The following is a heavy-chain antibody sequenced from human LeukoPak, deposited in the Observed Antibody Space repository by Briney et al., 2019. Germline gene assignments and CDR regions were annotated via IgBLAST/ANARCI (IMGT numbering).Heavy chain of an antibody. J-gene: IGHJ4*02. CDR1: GFSFSSYG. D-gene: IGHD3-22*01. V-gene: IGHV3-30*03. CDR2: ISYDGRNK. CDR3: ARVASSGYYFDY. Sequence: GGSLRLSCAASGFSFSSYGMHWVRQAPGKGLEWVAVISYDGRNKYYADSVKGRFTISRDNSKNTLYLQMNSLRAEDTAVYYCARVASSGYYFDYWGQGTLVTVSS.